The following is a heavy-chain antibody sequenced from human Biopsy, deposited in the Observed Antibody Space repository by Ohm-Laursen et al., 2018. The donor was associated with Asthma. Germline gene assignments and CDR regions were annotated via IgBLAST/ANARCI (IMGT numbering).Heavy chain of an antibody. CDR2: ITGGNDST. V-gene: IGHV3-23*01. D-gene: IGHD3-22*01. CDR1: GFTFNSYV. J-gene: IGHJ4*02. CDR3: ARGDSSNWSHYYFDY. Sequence: SLRLSCTASGFTFNSYVMNWVRQAPGKGLEWVSAITGGNDSTYYADSVKGRFTISRDYSKNSLYLQMLYLSVEDTAVYYCARGDSSNWSHYYFDYWGQGTLVTVSS.